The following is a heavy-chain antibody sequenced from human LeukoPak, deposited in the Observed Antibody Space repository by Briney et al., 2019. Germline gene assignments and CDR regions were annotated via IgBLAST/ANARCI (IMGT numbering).Heavy chain of an antibody. Sequence: SETLSLTCTVSGGSVSSGSYYWSWIRQPPGKGLEWIGYIYYSGSTNYNPSLKSRVTISVDTSKNQFSLKLSSVTAADTAVYYCARVHVEATTLIDYWGQGTLVTVSS. V-gene: IGHV4-61*01. CDR3: ARVHVEATTLIDY. D-gene: IGHD5-12*01. CDR2: IYYSGST. J-gene: IGHJ4*02. CDR1: GGSVSSGSYY.